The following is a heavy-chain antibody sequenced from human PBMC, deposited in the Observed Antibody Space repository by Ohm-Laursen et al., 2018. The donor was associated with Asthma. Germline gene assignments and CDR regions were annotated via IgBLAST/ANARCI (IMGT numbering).Heavy chain of an antibody. D-gene: IGHD3-10*01. Sequence: SLRLSCAATGFTFSSYWMHWVRQAPGKGLVWVSRINSDGSSTSYADSVRGRFTISRDNAKNTLYLQMNSLRAEDTAVYYCARDRGGYNWFDPWGQGTLVTVSS. J-gene: IGHJ5*02. CDR3: ARDRGGYNWFDP. V-gene: IGHV3-74*01. CDR1: GFTFSSYW. CDR2: INSDGSST.